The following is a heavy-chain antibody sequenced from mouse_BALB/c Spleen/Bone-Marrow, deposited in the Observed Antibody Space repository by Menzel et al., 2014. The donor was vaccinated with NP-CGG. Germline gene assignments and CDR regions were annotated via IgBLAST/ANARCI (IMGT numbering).Heavy chain of an antibody. J-gene: IGHJ2*01. CDR3: TRSYGSSYEYYFDY. D-gene: IGHD1-1*01. CDR1: GYTFTSYW. V-gene: IGHV1-69*02. Sequence: VQLQQSGAGLVRPGASVKLSCKASGYTFTSYWINWVKQRPGQGLEWIGNIYPSDSYTNYNQKFKDKATLTVDKSSSTAYMHLSSPTSEDSAVYYCTRSYGSSYEYYFDYWGQGTTLTVSS. CDR2: IYPSDSYT.